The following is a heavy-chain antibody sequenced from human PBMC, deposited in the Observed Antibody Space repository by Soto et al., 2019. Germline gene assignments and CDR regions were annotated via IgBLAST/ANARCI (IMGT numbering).Heavy chain of an antibody. V-gene: IGHV3-33*01. CDR1: GFTFSSFG. J-gene: IGHJ6*02. CDR2: IWYDGSKK. D-gene: IGHD3-3*01. CDR3: ARDASYYSLWSGYYPSRNDMDV. Sequence: QVQLVESGGGVVQPGRSLRLYCAASGFTFSSFGMHWVRQAPGKGLEWVSLIWYDGSKKSYGDSVKGQFTISRDNSRNTVSLKMQSLRANDTAVDYCARDASYYSLWSGYYPSRNDMDVWGQGNTVTVSS.